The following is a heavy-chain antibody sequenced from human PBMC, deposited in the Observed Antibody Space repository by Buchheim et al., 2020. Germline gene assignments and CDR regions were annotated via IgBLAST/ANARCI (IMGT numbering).Heavy chain of an antibody. V-gene: IGHV3-15*01. CDR2: IKSKTDGGTT. D-gene: IGHD3-3*01. CDR1: GFTFSNAW. J-gene: IGHJ6*02. CDR3: TFRGVRDGTWGYYYGMDV. Sequence: EVQLVESGGGLVKPGGSLRLSCAASGFTFSNAWMSWVRQAPGKGLEWVGRIKSKTDGGTTDYAAPVNGRFTISRDDSKNTLYLQMNSLKTEDTAVYYCTFRGVRDGTWGYYYGMDVWGQGTT.